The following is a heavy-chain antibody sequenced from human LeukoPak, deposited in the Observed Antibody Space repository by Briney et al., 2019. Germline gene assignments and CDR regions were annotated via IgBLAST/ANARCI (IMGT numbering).Heavy chain of an antibody. V-gene: IGHV1-8*01. CDR3: ARRLYSSSSWYYMDV. J-gene: IGHJ6*03. CDR1: GYTFTSYD. Sequence: ASVKVSCKASGYTFTSYDINWVRQATGQGLEWMGWMNPNSGNTGYAQKFQGRVTMTRDTSISTAYMELSSLRSEDTAVYYCARRLYSSSSWYYMDVWGKGTTVTVSS. D-gene: IGHD6-6*01. CDR2: MNPNSGNT.